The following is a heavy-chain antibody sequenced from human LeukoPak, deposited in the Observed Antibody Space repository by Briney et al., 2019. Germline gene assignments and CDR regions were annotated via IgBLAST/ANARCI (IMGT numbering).Heavy chain of an antibody. D-gene: IGHD1-26*01. CDR2: VSYDGSNK. Sequence: GGSLRLSCAASGFTFSSYAMHWVRQAPGKGLEWVAVVSYDGSNKYYADSVKGRFTISRDNSKNTLYLRMNSLRAEDTAVYYCARESGSYDAFDIWGQGTMVTVSS. V-gene: IGHV3-30-3*01. CDR3: ARESGSYDAFDI. J-gene: IGHJ3*02. CDR1: GFTFSSYA.